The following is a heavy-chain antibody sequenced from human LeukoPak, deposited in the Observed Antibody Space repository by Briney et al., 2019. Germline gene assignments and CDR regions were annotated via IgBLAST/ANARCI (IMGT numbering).Heavy chain of an antibody. J-gene: IGHJ4*02. V-gene: IGHV4-39*07. CDR3: AVAVAGTPLDY. CDR1: GASISSSRYY. Sequence: PSETLSLTCTVSGASISSSRYYWGWFRQPPGKGLEWIGGISYTENTYYNPSLKSRVTISVDKSKNQFSLKLSSVTAADTAVYYCAVAVAGTPLDYWGQGTLVTVSS. D-gene: IGHD6-19*01. CDR2: ISYTENT.